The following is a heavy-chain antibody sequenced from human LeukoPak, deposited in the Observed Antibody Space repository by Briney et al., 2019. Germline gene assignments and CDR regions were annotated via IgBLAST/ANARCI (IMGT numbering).Heavy chain of an antibody. J-gene: IGHJ4*02. D-gene: IGHD3-3*01. CDR2: IIPIFGTA. CDR1: GYTFTSYD. CDR3: ASISLDHRPRGNLEWLFTHLDY. V-gene: IGHV1-69*05. Sequence: ASVKVSCKASGYTFTSYDISWVRQAPGQGLEWMGGIIPIFGTANYAQKFQGRVTITTDESTSTAYMELSSLRSEDTAVYYCASISLDHRPRGNLEWLFTHLDYWGQGTLVTVSS.